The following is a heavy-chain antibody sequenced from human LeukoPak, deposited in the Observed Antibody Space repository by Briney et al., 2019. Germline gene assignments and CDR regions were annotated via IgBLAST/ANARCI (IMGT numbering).Heavy chain of an antibody. CDR2: ISSSGNTM. CDR1: GFTFRSYE. D-gene: IGHD1-7*01. V-gene: IGHV3-48*03. CDR3: AKSRLLELPYMDV. J-gene: IGHJ6*03. Sequence: GGSLRLSCAASGFTFRSYEMNWVRQAPGKGLEWVSYISSSGNTMYYGDSVKGRFTISRDNSKNTLYLQMNSLRAEDTAVYYCAKSRLLELPYMDVWGKGTTVTVSS.